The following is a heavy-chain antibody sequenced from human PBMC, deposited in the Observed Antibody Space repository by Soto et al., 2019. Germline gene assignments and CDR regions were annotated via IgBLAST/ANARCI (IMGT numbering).Heavy chain of an antibody. D-gene: IGHD5-18*01. CDR3: ARDHPHSYGVYYFDY. J-gene: IGHJ4*02. CDR2: IYSSGST. Sequence: SETLPLTCPFSGGSSSNYYWNWIRQSPGKGLEWIGYIYSSGSTHYNPSLQNRVTISIDTSKNQVSLKVNSVTAADTAVYYCARDHPHSYGVYYFDYWGQGTPVTVSS. V-gene: IGHV4-59*01. CDR1: GGSSSNYY.